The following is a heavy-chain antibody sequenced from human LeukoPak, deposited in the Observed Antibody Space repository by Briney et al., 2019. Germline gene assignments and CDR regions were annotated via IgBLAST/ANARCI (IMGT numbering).Heavy chain of an antibody. Sequence: GGSLRLSCAASGFTFSTSTMNWVRQAPGKGLVWVSHINSDGNTTRYADSVKGRFTISRDNAKNTLYPQMNSLRAEDTAVYYCARGIIPGVTGTLYYYYYMDVWGKGTTVAVSS. CDR3: ARGIIPGVTGTLYYYYYMDV. D-gene: IGHD2-21*02. CDR2: INSDGNTT. CDR1: GFTFSTST. J-gene: IGHJ6*03. V-gene: IGHV3-74*01.